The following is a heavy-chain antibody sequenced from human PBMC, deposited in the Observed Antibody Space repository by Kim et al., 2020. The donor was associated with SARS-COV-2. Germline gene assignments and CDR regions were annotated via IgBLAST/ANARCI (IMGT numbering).Heavy chain of an antibody. J-gene: IGHJ5*02. CDR3: ARGFIGFDP. CDR2: GST. Sequence: GSTNYHPSLKSRVTISVDTSKNQFSLKLSSVTAADTAVYYCARGFIGFDPWGQGTLVTVSS. V-gene: IGHV4-59*09.